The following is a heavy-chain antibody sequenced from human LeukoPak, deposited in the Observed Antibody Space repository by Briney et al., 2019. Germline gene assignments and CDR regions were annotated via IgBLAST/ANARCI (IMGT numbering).Heavy chain of an antibody. CDR1: GGSISSYY. J-gene: IGHJ4*02. D-gene: IGHD6-13*01. CDR2: IYYSGST. V-gene: IGHV4-59*01. CDR3: ARVSSSWTPIDY. Sequence: SETLSLTCTVSGGSISSYYWSWIRQPPGKGLEWIGYIYYSGSTNYNPSLKSRVTISVDTSKNQFSLKLSPVTAADTAVYYCARVSSSWTPIDYWGQGTLVTVSS.